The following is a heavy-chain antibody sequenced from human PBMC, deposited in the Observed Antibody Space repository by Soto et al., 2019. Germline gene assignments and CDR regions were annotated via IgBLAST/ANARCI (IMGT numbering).Heavy chain of an antibody. CDR3: ARDQGFGELSPRLYYYGMDV. Sequence: GPMRLPSAASGFTFSSYSMNWVRQEQGKGLEWVSYISSSSSTIYYADSVKGRFTISRDNAKNSLYLQMNSLRAEDTAVYYCARDQGFGELSPRLYYYGMDVWGQGTTVTVFS. J-gene: IGHJ6*02. D-gene: IGHD3-10*01. CDR1: GFTFSSYS. V-gene: IGHV3-48*01. CDR2: ISSSSSTI.